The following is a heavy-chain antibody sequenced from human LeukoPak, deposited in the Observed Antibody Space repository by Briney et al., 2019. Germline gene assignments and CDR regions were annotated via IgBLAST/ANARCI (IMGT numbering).Heavy chain of an antibody. Sequence: PGGSLRLSCAASGFTVSSNYMSWVRQAPGKGLEWVSVIYSGGSTYYADSVKGRFTISRDNSKNTLYLQMNSLRAEDTAVYYCARALGVRGARAYLDYWGQGTLVTVSS. CDR1: GFTVSSNY. J-gene: IGHJ4*02. V-gene: IGHV3-66*01. CDR3: ARALGVRGARAYLDY. D-gene: IGHD3-10*01. CDR2: IYSGGST.